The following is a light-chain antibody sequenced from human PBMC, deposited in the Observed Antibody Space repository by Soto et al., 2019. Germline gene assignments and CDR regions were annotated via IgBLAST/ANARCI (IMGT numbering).Light chain of an antibody. CDR1: SSDVGYYNY. CDR3: TSYTSSTPFYV. J-gene: IGLJ1*01. CDR2: DVY. V-gene: IGLV2-14*03. Sequence: QSALTQPASVSGSPGQSITMSCTGTSSDVGYYNYVSWYQLHPGKAPKLMIYDVYNRPSGVSHRFSGSKSGDTASLTISGLQAEDEADYYCTSYTSSTPFYVFGTGTKVTVL.